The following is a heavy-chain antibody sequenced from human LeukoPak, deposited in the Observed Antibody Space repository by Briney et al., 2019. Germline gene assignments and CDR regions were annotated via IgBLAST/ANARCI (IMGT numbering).Heavy chain of an antibody. CDR2: IYTSGST. V-gene: IGHV4-61*02. J-gene: IGHJ4*02. D-gene: IGHD2-8*01. CDR3: ARERRGLMAIDY. CDR1: GGFLSSGTYF. Sequence: PSETLSLTCTVSGGFLSSGTYFWSWVRQPAGKGLEWIGRIYTSGSTNYNPSLKSRVTISVDTSKNQFSLKLSSVTAADTAVYYCARERRGLMAIDYWGQGTLVTVSS.